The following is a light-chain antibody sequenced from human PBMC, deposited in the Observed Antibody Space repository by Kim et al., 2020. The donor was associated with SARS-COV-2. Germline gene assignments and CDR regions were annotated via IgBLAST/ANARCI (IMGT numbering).Light chain of an antibody. CDR1: SSDLGRNT. CDR3: SAWDDTLNGPV. CDR2: NNN. V-gene: IGLV1-44*01. Sequence: SVLTQPPSASGAPGQRVTISCSASSSDLGRNTVNWFQQLPGTAPKLLIYNNNQRPSGVPDRFSGSKSGTSASLAISGLQSGAEADYFCSAWDDTLNGPVFGGGT. J-gene: IGLJ3*02.